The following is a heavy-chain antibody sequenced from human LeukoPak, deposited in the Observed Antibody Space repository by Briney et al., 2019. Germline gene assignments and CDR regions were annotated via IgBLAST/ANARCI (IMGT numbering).Heavy chain of an antibody. J-gene: IGHJ4*02. CDR2: IYWNDDK. Sequence: SGPTLVKPTQTLTLTCTFSGFSLSTRGVGVGWIRQPPGKALEWLALIYWNDDKRYSPSLKSRLAITKDTSKNQVVLTMTNMDPVDTATYYCAHSPRIFLLRFPSFDYWGQGTLVTVSS. CDR1: GFSLSTRGVG. D-gene: IGHD4-17*01. CDR3: AHSPRIFLLRFPSFDY. V-gene: IGHV2-5*01.